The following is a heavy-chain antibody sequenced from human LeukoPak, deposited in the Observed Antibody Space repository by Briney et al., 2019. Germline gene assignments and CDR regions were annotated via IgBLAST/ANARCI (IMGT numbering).Heavy chain of an antibody. Sequence: ASVNVSCTASGYTFTSYGISWVRQAPGQGLEWMGWISAYNGHTNYAQKLQGRVTMTTDTSTSTAYMELRSLRSDDTAVYYCARKVYSSGWYDRDYWGQGTLVTVSS. D-gene: IGHD6-19*01. CDR3: ARKVYSSGWYDRDY. CDR1: GYTFTSYG. CDR2: ISAYNGHT. J-gene: IGHJ4*02. V-gene: IGHV1-18*01.